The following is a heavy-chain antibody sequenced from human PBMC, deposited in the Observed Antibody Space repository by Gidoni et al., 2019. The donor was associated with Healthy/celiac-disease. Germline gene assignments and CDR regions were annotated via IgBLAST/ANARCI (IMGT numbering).Heavy chain of an antibody. V-gene: IGHV4-34*01. CDR3: AREKKRAVYMDV. CDR1: GGSFSGYY. CDR2: INHSGST. Sequence: QVQLQQWGAGLLKPSETLSLTCAVYGGSFSGYYWSWIRQPPGKGLEWIGEINHSGSTNYNPSLKSRVTISVDTSKNQFSLKLSSVTAADTAVYYCAREKKRAVYMDVWGKGTTVTVSS. J-gene: IGHJ6*03. D-gene: IGHD6-19*01.